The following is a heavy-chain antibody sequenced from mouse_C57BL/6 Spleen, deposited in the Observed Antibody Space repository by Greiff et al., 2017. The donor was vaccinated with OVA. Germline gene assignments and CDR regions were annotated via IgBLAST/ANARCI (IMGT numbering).Heavy chain of an antibody. V-gene: IGHV1-50*01. J-gene: IGHJ3*01. D-gene: IGHD2-5*01. CDR3: AKGPYYSNH. CDR2: IDPSDSYT. Sequence: QVQLQQPGAELVKPGASVKLSCKASGYTFTSYWMQWVKQRPGQGLEWIGEIDPSDSYTNYNQKFKGKATLTVDTSSSTAYMQLSSLTSEDSAVYYCAKGPYYSNHWGQGTLVTVSA. CDR1: GYTFTSYW.